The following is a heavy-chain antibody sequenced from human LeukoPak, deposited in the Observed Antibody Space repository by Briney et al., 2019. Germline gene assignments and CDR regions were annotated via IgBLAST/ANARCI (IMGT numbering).Heavy chain of an antibody. CDR1: GYTFTSYD. D-gene: IGHD3-10*01. Sequence: ASVKASCRASGYTFTSYDINWVRQATGQGLEWMGWMNPNSGNTGYAQKFQGRVTMTRNTSTSTAYMELSSLRSEDTAVYYCARGPNTMVRGGRPGYWGQGTLVTVSS. CDR2: MNPNSGNT. CDR3: ARGPNTMVRGGRPGY. V-gene: IGHV1-8*01. J-gene: IGHJ4*02.